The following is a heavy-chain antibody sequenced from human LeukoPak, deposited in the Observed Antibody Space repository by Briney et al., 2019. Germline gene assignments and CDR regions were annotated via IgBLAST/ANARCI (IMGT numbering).Heavy chain of an antibody. J-gene: IGHJ4*02. V-gene: IGHV3-30*03. CDR1: GFTFSSYG. CDR3: ATEGGSDSDY. Sequence: GRSLRLSCAASGFTFSSYGMHWVRQAPGKGLEWVAVISYDGSNKYYADSVKGRFTISRDNSKNTLYLQMSSLRAENTAVYYCATEGGSDSDYWGQGTLVTVSS. D-gene: IGHD3-10*01. CDR2: ISYDGSNK.